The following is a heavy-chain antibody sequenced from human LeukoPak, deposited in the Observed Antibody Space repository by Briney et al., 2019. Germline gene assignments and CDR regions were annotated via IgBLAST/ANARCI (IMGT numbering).Heavy chain of an antibody. D-gene: IGHD1-20*01. Sequence: ASVKVSCKASGGTFISYAISWVRQAPGQGLEWMGGIIPIFGTANYAQKFQGRVTITADESTSTAYMELSSLRSEDTAVYYCARDLIGGAEPFPNWNEVRFDYWGQGTLVTVSS. V-gene: IGHV1-69*01. J-gene: IGHJ4*02. CDR3: ARDLIGGAEPFPNWNEVRFDY. CDR1: GGTFISYA. CDR2: IIPIFGTA.